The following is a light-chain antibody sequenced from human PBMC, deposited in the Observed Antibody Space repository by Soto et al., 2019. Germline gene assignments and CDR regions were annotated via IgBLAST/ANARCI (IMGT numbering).Light chain of an antibody. CDR3: SSYTSSSTLRGV. J-gene: IGLJ1*01. CDR1: SSDVGGYNY. V-gene: IGLV2-14*01. Sequence: QSALTQPASVSGSPGQSITISCTGTSSDVGGYNYVSWYQQHPGKAPKLIYDVSNRPSGVSNRFSGSKSGNTASLTISGLQAEDEADYYCSSYTSSSTLRGVFGTGTKVTVL. CDR2: DVS.